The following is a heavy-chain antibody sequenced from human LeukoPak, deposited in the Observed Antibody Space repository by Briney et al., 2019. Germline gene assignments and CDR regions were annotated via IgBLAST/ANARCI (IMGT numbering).Heavy chain of an antibody. D-gene: IGHD6-6*01. V-gene: IGHV3-30-3*01. Sequence: GGSLRLSCAASGFTFSDYYMSWIRQAPGKGLEWVALISHDGSRKYYADSVKGRFTISRDNSRNTLYLQMTSLRPEDTGVYYCAGDEGWRFSSSSYQDYWGQGTLVTVSS. CDR2: ISHDGSRK. CDR1: GFTFSDYY. J-gene: IGHJ4*02. CDR3: AGDEGWRFSSSSYQDY.